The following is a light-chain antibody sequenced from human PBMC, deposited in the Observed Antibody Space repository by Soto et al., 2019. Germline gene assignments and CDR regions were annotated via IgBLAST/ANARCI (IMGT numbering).Light chain of an antibody. CDR2: GAS. Sequence: EIVLTQSQATLSLSPGERATLSCRASQSVSSYLAWYQQKPGQAPRLLIFGASNRATGIPARFSGSGSGTDFTLTSSSLEPEDFAVYYCQQRSNWPPEFTFGPGTKVEIK. CDR3: QQRSNWPPEFT. V-gene: IGKV3-11*01. J-gene: IGKJ3*01. CDR1: QSVSSY.